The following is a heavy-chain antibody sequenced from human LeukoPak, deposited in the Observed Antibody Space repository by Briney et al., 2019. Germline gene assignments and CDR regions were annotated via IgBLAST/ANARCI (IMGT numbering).Heavy chain of an antibody. CDR3: ARDVKQWLVLSDYFDY. V-gene: IGHV4-59*12. D-gene: IGHD6-19*01. J-gene: IGHJ4*02. CDR1: GGSISSYY. CDR2: IYYSGST. Sequence: PSETLSLTCTVSGGSISSYYWSWIRQPPGKGLEWIGYIYYSGSTNYNPSLKSRVTISVETSKNQFSLKLSSVTAADTAVYYCARDVKQWLVLSDYFDYWGQGTLVTVSS.